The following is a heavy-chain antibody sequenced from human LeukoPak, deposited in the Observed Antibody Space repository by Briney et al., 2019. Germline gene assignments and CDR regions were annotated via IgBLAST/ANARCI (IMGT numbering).Heavy chain of an antibody. D-gene: IGHD6-25*01. Sequence: GGALRLSCAASGFTFSSYSMNWVRQAPGKGLEWVSSISSSSSYIYYADSVKGRFTISRDNAKNSLYLQMNSLRAEDTAVYYCARSGYSSGHPSDYWGQGTLVTVSS. CDR3: ARSGYSSGHPSDY. V-gene: IGHV3-21*01. CDR2: ISSSSSYI. J-gene: IGHJ4*02. CDR1: GFTFSSYS.